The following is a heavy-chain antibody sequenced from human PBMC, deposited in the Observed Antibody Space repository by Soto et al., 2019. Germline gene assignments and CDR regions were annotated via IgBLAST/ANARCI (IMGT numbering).Heavy chain of an antibody. J-gene: IGHJ4*02. CDR3: TIVRVADSALDH. Sequence: GGSLRLSCVGSVFIFSNNGVHWVRQTPGKGLEWVAFMSYDGSDTFYADSVKGRFTISRDNSKNTLFLHMSNLRAEDTAMYYCTIVRVADSALDHWGQGTLVTVSS. CDR2: MSYDGSDT. V-gene: IGHV3-30*02. D-gene: IGHD3-10*02. CDR1: VFIFSNNG.